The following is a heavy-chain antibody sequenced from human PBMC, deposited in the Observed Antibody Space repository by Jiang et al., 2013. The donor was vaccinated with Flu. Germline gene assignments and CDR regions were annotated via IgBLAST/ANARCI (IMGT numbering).Heavy chain of an antibody. V-gene: IGHV4-59*01. Sequence: LLKPSETLSLTCTVSGGSISSYYWSWIRQPPGKGLEWIGYIYYSGSTNYNPSLKSRVTISVDTSKNQFSLKLSSVTAADTAVYYCARGDSSGYYYNFDYWGQGTLVTVSS. CDR1: GGSISSYY. CDR2: IYYSGST. D-gene: IGHD3-22*01. CDR3: ARGDSSGYYYNFDY. J-gene: IGHJ4*02.